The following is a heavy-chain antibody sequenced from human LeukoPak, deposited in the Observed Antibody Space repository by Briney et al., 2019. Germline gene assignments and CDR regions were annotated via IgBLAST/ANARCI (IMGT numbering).Heavy chain of an antibody. CDR3: ARDDEAASFGY. D-gene: IGHD2-15*01. CDR1: GGSVSSGSYY. Sequence: SETLSLTCTVSGGSVSSGSYYWGWLRQPPGKGLEWIGYIYYSGSTNYNPSLKSRVTISVDTSKNQFSLKLSSVTAADTAVYYCARDDEAASFGYWGQXTLXTVSS. J-gene: IGHJ4*02. CDR2: IYYSGST. V-gene: IGHV4-61*01.